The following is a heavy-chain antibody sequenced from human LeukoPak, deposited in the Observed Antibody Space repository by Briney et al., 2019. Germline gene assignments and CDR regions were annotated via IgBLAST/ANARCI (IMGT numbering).Heavy chain of an antibody. CDR3: ARDPTNTSGRYAYFDY. V-gene: IGHV1-18*01. D-gene: IGHD6-19*01. Sequence: GASVKVSCKASGYTFTHHGITWVRQALGQGLEWMGWISAYNGDTNYAQKFQGRVTLTTDTSTSTAYMELRSLRSDDTAVYYCARDPTNTSGRYAYFDYWGQGTLATVSS. CDR2: ISAYNGDT. CDR1: GYTFTHHG. J-gene: IGHJ4*02.